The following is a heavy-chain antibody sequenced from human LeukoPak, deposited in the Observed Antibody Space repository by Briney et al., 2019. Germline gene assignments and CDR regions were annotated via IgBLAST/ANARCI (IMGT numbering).Heavy chain of an antibody. CDR1: GGSIRSYY. Sequence: SETLSLTCTVSGGSIRSYYWSWIRQPPGKGLEWIGYIYYSGSTHYNPSLKSRVTISVDTSKNQFSLKLSSVTAADTAVYYCARETSQKGAHYMDVWGKGTTITISS. D-gene: IGHD3-16*01. J-gene: IGHJ6*03. CDR2: IYYSGST. V-gene: IGHV4-59*01. CDR3: ARETSQKGAHYMDV.